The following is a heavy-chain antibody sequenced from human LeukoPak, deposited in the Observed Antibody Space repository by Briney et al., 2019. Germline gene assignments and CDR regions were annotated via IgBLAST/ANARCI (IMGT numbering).Heavy chain of an antibody. CDR2: MNPNSGNT. Sequence: GASVKVSCKASGYTFTSYDINWVRQATGQRLEWMGWMNPNSGNTGYAQKFQGRVTMTRNTSISTAYMELSSLRSEDTAVYYCARDLRYFDWFLDYWSQGTLVTVSS. V-gene: IGHV1-8*01. CDR1: GYTFTSYD. D-gene: IGHD3-9*01. CDR3: ARDLRYFDWFLDY. J-gene: IGHJ4*02.